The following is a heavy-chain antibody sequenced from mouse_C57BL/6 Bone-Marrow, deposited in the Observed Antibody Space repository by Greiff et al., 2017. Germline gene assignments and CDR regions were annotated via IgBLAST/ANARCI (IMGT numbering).Heavy chain of an antibody. Sequence: QVQLQQSGAELMKPGASVKLSCKATGYTFTGYWIEWVKQRPGHGLEWIGAILPGSGSTNYNEKFKGKATFTADTSSNTAYMQLSSLTTEDSAIYYCAREGFYSNYVYWYFDVWGTGTTVTVSS. J-gene: IGHJ1*03. CDR1: GYTFTGYW. CDR2: ILPGSGST. V-gene: IGHV1-9*01. D-gene: IGHD2-5*01. CDR3: AREGFYSNYVYWYFDV.